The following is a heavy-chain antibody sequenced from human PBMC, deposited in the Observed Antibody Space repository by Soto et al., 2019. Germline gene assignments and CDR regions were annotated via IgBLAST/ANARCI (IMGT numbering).Heavy chain of an antibody. CDR1: GGTFSSYA. CDR3: ATTDHQQLVPWDFDY. J-gene: IGHJ4*02. CDR2: IIPIFGTA. Sequence: QVQLVQSGAEVKKPGSSVKVSCEASGGTFSSYAISWVRQAPGQGLEWMGGIIPIFGTANYAQKFQGRVTIIADESTSTAYMELTSLRSEDTAVYYCATTDHQQLVPWDFDYWCQGTRGNVSS. D-gene: IGHD6-13*01. V-gene: IGHV1-69*01.